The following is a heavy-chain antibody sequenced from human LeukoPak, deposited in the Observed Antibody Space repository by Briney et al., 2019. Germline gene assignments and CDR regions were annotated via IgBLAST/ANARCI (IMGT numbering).Heavy chain of an antibody. CDR1: GFTFSSYA. D-gene: IGHD4-11*01. J-gene: IGHJ6*02. CDR3: ARDSSSNGRYYYGMDV. V-gene: IGHV3-23*01. Sequence: PGGSLRLSCAASGFTFSSYAMSWVRQAPGKGLEWVSAISGSGGSTYYADSVKGRFTISRDNSKNTLYLQMNSLRAEDTAVYYCARDSSSNGRYYYGMDVWGQGTTVTVSS. CDR2: ISGSGGST.